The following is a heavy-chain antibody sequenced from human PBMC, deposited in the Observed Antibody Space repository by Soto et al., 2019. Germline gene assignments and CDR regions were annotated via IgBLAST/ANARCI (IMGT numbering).Heavy chain of an antibody. CDR3: ASSPAAIGYYYYYYMDV. D-gene: IGHD2-2*01. V-gene: IGHV3-30*03. Sequence: QVQLVESGGGVVQPGRSLRLSCAASGFTFSSYGMHWVRQAPGKGLEWVAVISYDGSTKYYADSVKGRFTISRDNSKNTLYLQMNSLRAEDTAVYYCASSPAAIGYYYYYYMDVWGKGTTVTVSS. CDR1: GFTFSSYG. CDR2: ISYDGSTK. J-gene: IGHJ6*03.